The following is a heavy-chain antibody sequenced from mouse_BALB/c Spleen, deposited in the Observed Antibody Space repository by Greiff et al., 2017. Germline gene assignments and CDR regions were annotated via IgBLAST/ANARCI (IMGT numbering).Heavy chain of an antibody. CDR2: ISPGNGDI. CDR3: NGGWLLPAY. Sequence: VQLVESDAELVKPGASVKISCKASGYTFTDHAIHWVKQKPEQGLEWIGYISPGNGDIKYNEKFKGKATLTADKSSSTAYMQLNSLTSEDSAVYFCNGGWLLPAYWGQGTLVTVSA. J-gene: IGHJ3*01. CDR1: GYTFTDHA. D-gene: IGHD2-3*01. V-gene: IGHV1S53*02.